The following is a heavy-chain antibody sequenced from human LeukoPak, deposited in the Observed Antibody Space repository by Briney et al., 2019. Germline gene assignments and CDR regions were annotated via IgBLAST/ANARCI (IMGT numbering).Heavy chain of an antibody. CDR2: IKQDESEK. CDR1: GFTFRNYC. J-gene: IGHJ4*02. V-gene: IGHV3-7*01. CDR3: ARVYYQDSGTSYRHLDY. D-gene: IGHD3-22*01. Sequence: GGSLRLTCAVSGFTFRNYCMTWVRQVPGKGLEWVASIKQDESEKYFLDSVKGRFTISRHNAENSLYLQMNSLRAEDTAVYYCARVYYQDSGTSYRHLDYWGQGTLVTVSS.